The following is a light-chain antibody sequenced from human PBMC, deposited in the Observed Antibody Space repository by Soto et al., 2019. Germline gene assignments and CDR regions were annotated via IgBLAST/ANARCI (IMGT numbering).Light chain of an antibody. J-gene: IGKJ2*01. CDR2: DAS. V-gene: IGKV3D-20*01. CDR1: QRVSSSY. Sequence: EIVLTQSPATLSLSPGERATLSCGASQRVSSSYLAWYQQRPGQAPRLLIYDASYRATGIPDRFSGSVSGTAFTLTISRLEPEDLAVYYCQQYDGSPLTFGPGTKLEIK. CDR3: QQYDGSPLT.